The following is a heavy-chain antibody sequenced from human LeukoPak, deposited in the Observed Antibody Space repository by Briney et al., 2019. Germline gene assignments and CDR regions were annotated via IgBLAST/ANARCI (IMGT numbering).Heavy chain of an antibody. V-gene: IGHV3-48*04. D-gene: IGHD3-22*01. CDR2: IRGRSSTI. CDR1: GFTLSTYS. Sequence: GGSLRLSCAASGFTLSTYSVNWVRQAPGKGLEWLASIRGRSSTIYYADSVKGRFIISSDNAKNALYLQMNSLRAEDTAVYYCARVLNQVTTYGSSGYYDSGAFDVWGQGTMVTVSS. CDR3: ARVLNQVTTYGSSGYYDSGAFDV. J-gene: IGHJ3*01.